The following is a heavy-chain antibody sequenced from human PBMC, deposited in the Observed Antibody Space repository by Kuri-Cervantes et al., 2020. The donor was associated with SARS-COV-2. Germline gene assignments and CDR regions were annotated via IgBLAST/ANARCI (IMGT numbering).Heavy chain of an antibody. Sequence: SETLSLTCTVSGGSISSGSYYWSWIRQPAGKGREWIGRIYTSGSTNYNPSLKSRVTISVDTSKNQFSLKLSSVTAADTAVYYCARAAGPAARTSWFDPWGQGTLVTVSS. CDR1: GGSISSGSYY. D-gene: IGHD2-2*01. CDR3: ARAAGPAARTSWFDP. V-gene: IGHV4-61*02. CDR2: IYTSGST. J-gene: IGHJ5*02.